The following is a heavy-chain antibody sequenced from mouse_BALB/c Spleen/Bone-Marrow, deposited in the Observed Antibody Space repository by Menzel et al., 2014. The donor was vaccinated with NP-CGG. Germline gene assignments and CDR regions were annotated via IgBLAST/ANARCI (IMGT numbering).Heavy chain of an antibody. Sequence: VQLVESGAELMKPGASVKISCKATGYTFSSYWIEWVKQRPGHGLEWIGEILPGSGSTNYNEKFKGKATFTADTSSNTAYMQLSSLTSEDSAVYYCARVSDGYYSYWYFDVWGAGTTVTVSS. CDR3: ARVSDGYYSYWYFDV. J-gene: IGHJ1*01. CDR1: GYTFSSYW. D-gene: IGHD2-3*01. V-gene: IGHV1-9*01. CDR2: ILPGSGST.